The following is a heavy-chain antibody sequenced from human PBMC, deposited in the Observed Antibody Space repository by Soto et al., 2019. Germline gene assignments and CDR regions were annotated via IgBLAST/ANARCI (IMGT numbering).Heavy chain of an antibody. V-gene: IGHV1-2*04. CDR2: INPNSGDT. CDR3: ASGGSTVTREFDY. Sequence: QVQLVQSGAEVKKPGASVKVSCKASGYTFTGFYMHWVRQAPGQGLEWMGWINPNSGDTVYAQNFQGWVTLTRDTSIGTAYMELNRLKSDDAAVYYCASGGSTVTREFDYWGQGTLVSVSS. J-gene: IGHJ4*02. CDR1: GYTFTGFY. D-gene: IGHD4-17*01.